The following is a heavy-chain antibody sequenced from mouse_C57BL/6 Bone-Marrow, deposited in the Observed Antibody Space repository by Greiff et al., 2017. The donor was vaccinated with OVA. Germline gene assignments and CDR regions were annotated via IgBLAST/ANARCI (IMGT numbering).Heavy chain of an antibody. CDR2: INPSSGYT. Sequence: QVQLQQSGAELARPGASVKMSCKASGYTFTSYTMHWVKQRPGQGLEWIGYINPSSGYTKYNQKFKDKATLTTDKSSRTDYMQLISLTSEDSAVYYCAREDNGSSTRYFDVWGTGTTVTVSS. CDR1: GYTFTSYT. J-gene: IGHJ1*03. D-gene: IGHD1-1*01. CDR3: AREDNGSSTRYFDV. V-gene: IGHV1-4*01.